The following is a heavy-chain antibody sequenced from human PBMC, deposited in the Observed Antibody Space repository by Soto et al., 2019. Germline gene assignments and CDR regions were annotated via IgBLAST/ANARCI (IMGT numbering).Heavy chain of an antibody. J-gene: IGHJ4*02. CDR2: IYYSGST. D-gene: IGHD5-18*01. CDR1: GGSISSYY. CDR3: ASGRGYSYGSFDY. V-gene: IGHV4-59*01. Sequence: PSETLSLTCTVSGGSISSYYWSWIRQPPGKGLEWIGYIYYSGSTNYNPSLKSRATISVDTSKNQFSLKLSSVTAADTAVYYCASGRGYSYGSFDYWGQGTLVTVSS.